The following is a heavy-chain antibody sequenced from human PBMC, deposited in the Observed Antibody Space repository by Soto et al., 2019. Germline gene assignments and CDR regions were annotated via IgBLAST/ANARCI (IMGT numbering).Heavy chain of an antibody. CDR2: IYWDDDK. Sequence: QITLKESGPTLVKPTQTLTLTCTFSGFALSTNGVGVGWIRQPPGKALEWLAGIYWDDDKRYSPSLKSRLTITKDTSKNQVVLTMTNMDPVDTATYYCAHSNTVTTPGRWFDPWGQGTLVTVSS. CDR1: GFALSTNGVG. D-gene: IGHD4-17*01. V-gene: IGHV2-5*02. J-gene: IGHJ5*02. CDR3: AHSNTVTTPGRWFDP.